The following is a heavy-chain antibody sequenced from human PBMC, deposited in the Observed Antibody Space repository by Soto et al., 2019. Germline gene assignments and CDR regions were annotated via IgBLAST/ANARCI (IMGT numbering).Heavy chain of an antibody. Sequence: EVQLVESGGGFVQPGGSLRLSCAASGFTFRNYWMHWIRQGPRKGLVWVSRINPDGTTITYADFVKGRFTISGDKAQNTLYLQVNSLRTEDTAVDYCANVAVGAFWCGPWGKGTLVTVSS. CDR3: ANVAVGAFWCGP. CDR1: GFTFRNYW. D-gene: IGHD2-21*01. CDR2: INPDGTTI. J-gene: IGHJ5*01. V-gene: IGHV3-74*01.